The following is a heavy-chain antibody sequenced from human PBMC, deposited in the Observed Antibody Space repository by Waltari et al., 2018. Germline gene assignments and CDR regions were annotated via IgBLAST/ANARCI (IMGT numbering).Heavy chain of an antibody. D-gene: IGHD2-2*03. J-gene: IGHJ5*02. CDR1: GYFINTGFF. CDR2: IYHDGTT. V-gene: IGHV4-38-2*01. Sequence: QVQLQESGPGLVRPSETLSVTGYVPGYFINTGFFWGWIRQPPGTGLEWIGNIYHDGTTYYNPSLKHRLMISLDTSKNQFSLRLNFVDVADTAVYYCARQTLGYCTSATCRRLETWGQGILVTVSS. CDR3: ARQTLGYCTSATCRRLET.